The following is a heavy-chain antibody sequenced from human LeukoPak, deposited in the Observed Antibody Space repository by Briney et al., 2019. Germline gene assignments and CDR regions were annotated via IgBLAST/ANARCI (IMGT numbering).Heavy chain of an antibody. CDR3: ARDGLYYGMDV. Sequence: PSETLSLTCAVYGGSFSGYYWSWIRQPPGKGLEWIGEIYHSGSTNYNPSLKSRVTISVDTSKNQFSLKLSSVTAADTAVYYCARDGLYYGMDVWGQGTTVTVSS. J-gene: IGHJ6*02. CDR2: IYHSGST. D-gene: IGHD5-24*01. CDR1: GGSFSGYY. V-gene: IGHV4-34*01.